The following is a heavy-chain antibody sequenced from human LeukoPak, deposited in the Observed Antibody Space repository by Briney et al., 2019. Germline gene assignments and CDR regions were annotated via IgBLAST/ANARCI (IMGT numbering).Heavy chain of an antibody. D-gene: IGHD3-22*01. CDR3: ARDGDPITMIVVY. V-gene: IGHV3-7*01. CDR2: IKQDGSEK. Sequence: GGSLRLSCAASGFTFSSYWMSWVRQAPGKGLEWVANIKQDGSEKYYVDSVKGRFTISRDNAKNSLYLQMNSLRAEDTAVYYCARDGDPITMIVVYWGQGTLVTVSS. J-gene: IGHJ4*02. CDR1: GFTFSSYW.